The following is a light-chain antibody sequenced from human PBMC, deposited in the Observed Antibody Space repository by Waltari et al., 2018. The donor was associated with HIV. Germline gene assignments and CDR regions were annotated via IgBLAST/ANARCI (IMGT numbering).Light chain of an antibody. CDR1: SSDVGGYNY. J-gene: IGLJ3*02. Sequence: GQSITISCTGTSSDVGGYNYVSWYQQHPGKAPKLMIYEVSNRPSGVSNRFSGSKSGNTASLTISGLQAEDEADYYCSSYTSSSSRVFGGGTNLIVL. V-gene: IGLV2-14*01. CDR3: SSYTSSSSRV. CDR2: EVS.